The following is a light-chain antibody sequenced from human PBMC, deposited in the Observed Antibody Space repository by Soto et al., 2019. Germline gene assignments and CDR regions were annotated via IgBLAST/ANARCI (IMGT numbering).Light chain of an antibody. Sequence: QLVLTQPPSASGTPGQRVTISCSGSSSNIGSNTVNWYQQLPGTAPKLLIYNNNQRPSGVPDRFSGSKSGTSASLAISGLQSEDEADYYCAAWDDSLNGLVFGTGTTLTVL. CDR1: SSNIGSNT. CDR3: AAWDDSLNGLV. J-gene: IGLJ1*01. V-gene: IGLV1-44*01. CDR2: NNN.